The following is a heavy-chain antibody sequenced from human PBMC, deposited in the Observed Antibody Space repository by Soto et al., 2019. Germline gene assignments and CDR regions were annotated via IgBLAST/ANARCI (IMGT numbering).Heavy chain of an antibody. V-gene: IGHV4-61*01. CDR3: ARDGSSSWFDS. D-gene: IGHD6-19*01. J-gene: IGHJ5*01. Sequence: PSETLSLTCTVSGGSISGSSDYWSWIRQPPGRGLEWIGYVYYNGKSNCNPSLKSRISFSVDTSKNQFSLRLRSVTAADTAVYFCARDGSSSWFDSWGQGALVTVS. CDR2: VYYNGKS. CDR1: GGSISGSSDY.